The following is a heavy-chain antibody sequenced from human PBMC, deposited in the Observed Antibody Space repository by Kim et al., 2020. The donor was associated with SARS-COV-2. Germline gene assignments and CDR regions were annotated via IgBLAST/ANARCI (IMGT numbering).Heavy chain of an antibody. CDR2: ISSSGSTI. Sequence: GGSLRLSCAASGFTFSDYYMSWIRQAPGKGLEWVSYISSSGSTIYYADSVKGRFTISRDNAKNSLYLQMNSLRAEDTAVYYCAPRKGDWNDAWFDPWGQGTLVTVSS. D-gene: IGHD1-1*01. CDR3: APRKGDWNDAWFDP. J-gene: IGHJ5*02. CDR1: GFTFSDYY. V-gene: IGHV3-11*01.